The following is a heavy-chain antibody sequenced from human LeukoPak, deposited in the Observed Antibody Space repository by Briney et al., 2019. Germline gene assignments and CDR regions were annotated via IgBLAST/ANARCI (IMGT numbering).Heavy chain of an antibody. J-gene: IGHJ1*01. V-gene: IGHV1-8*01. CDR1: GYTFTSYD. Sequence: GASVKVSCKASGYTFTSYDINWVGQASGQGLEWMGWMNPNSGNTRYAQKFQGGVTMTRNTSISTAYMELSSLRSEDTAVYYCARGSCGGDCYPGGEYFQHWGQATLVTVSS. CDR2: MNPNSGNT. D-gene: IGHD2-21*02. CDR3: ARGSCGGDCYPGGEYFQH.